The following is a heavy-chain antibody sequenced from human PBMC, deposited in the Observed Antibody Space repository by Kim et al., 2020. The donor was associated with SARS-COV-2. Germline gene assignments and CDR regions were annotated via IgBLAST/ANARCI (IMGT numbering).Heavy chain of an antibody. CDR1: GYSITSGYY. V-gene: IGHV4-38-2*02. CDR3: ARDLPNGGNSEGFDY. J-gene: IGHJ4*02. Sequence: SETLSLTCTVSGYSITSGYYWAWIRQPPGKGLEWLGSIRHGGSTYYNSSVESRVTMSFDTSRNQFSLRLSSVTAADTAIYYCARDLPNGGNSEGFDYWGQGILVTVSS. CDR2: IRHGGST. D-gene: IGHD2-21*01.